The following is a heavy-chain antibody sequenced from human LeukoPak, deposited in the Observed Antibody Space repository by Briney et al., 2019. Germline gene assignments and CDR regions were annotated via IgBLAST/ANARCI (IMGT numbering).Heavy chain of an antibody. J-gene: IGHJ6*02. D-gene: IGHD3-9*01. CDR3: AGERSAYYGMDV. V-gene: IGHV3-7*01. CDR2: IKQDGSEK. CDR1: GFTFSSYW. Sequence: PGGSLRLSCVVSGFTFSSYWMSWVRQAPGKGLEWVANIKQDGSEKYYLDSVKGRFTISRDNSKNTLYLQMNSLRGEDTAVYYCAGERSAYYGMDVWGQGTTVTVSS.